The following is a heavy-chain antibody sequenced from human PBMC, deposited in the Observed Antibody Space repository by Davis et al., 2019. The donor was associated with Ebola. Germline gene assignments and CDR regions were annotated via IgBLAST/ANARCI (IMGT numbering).Heavy chain of an antibody. D-gene: IGHD6-6*01. CDR2: ISAYNGNT. CDR1: GGTFSSYA. J-gene: IGHJ6*02. CDR3: AKTSIAARPRPYYYGMDV. V-gene: IGHV1-18*01. Sequence: ASVKVSCKASGGTFSSYAISWVRQAPGQGLEWMGWISAYNGNTNYAQKLQGRVTMTTDTSTSTAYMELRSLRSDDTAVYYCAKTSIAARPRPYYYGMDVWGQGTTVTVSS.